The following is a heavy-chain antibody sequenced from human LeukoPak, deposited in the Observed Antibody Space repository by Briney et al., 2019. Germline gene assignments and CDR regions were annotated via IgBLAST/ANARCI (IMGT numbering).Heavy chain of an antibody. CDR2: ISYDGSNG. CDR1: GFTFSRYA. D-gene: IGHD1-26*01. CDR3: ARVSVGGTYYAGYYYYGMDV. J-gene: IGHJ6*02. Sequence: GGSLRLSCAASGFTFSRYAMHWVRQAPGKGLEWVAVISYDGSNGYHADSVKGRFTISRDNSKNTLYLQMNSLRAEDTAMYYCARVSVGGTYYAGYYYYGMDVWGQGTTVTVS. V-gene: IGHV3-30-3*01.